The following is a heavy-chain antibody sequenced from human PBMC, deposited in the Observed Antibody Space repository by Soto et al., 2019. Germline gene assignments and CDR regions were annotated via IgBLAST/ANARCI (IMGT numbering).Heavy chain of an antibody. Sequence: ASVKVSCKASGYTFTSYGISWVRQAAGQELEWMGWICAYNGNTNYGQKIQSRVTMTTDTSTRTSYMVLRSMRYDYTAVYYCARDRAAAALFYYYYGMDVWGQGTTVTVSS. CDR1: GYTFTSYG. CDR3: ARDRAAAALFYYYYGMDV. J-gene: IGHJ6*02. D-gene: IGHD6-13*01. V-gene: IGHV1-18*01. CDR2: ICAYNGNT.